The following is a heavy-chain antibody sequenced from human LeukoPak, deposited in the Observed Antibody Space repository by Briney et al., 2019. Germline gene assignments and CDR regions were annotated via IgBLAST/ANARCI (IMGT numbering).Heavy chain of an antibody. Sequence: SETLSLTCTVSGGSISSSSYYWGWIRQPPGKGLEWIGSIYYSGSTYYNPSLKSRVTISVDTSKNQFSLKLSSVTAADTAVYYCARGVDTAMVTYYYYYMDVWGKGTTVTISS. V-gene: IGHV4-39*01. D-gene: IGHD5-18*01. CDR3: ARGVDTAMVTYYYYYMDV. CDR1: GGSISSSSYY. J-gene: IGHJ6*03. CDR2: IYYSGST.